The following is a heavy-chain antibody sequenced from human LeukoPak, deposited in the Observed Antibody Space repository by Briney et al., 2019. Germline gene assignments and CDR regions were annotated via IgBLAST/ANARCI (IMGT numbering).Heavy chain of an antibody. J-gene: IGHJ4*02. Sequence: SETLSLTCTVSGGSISSHYWSWIRQPAGKGLEWIGRIYTSGSTNYNASLKSRVSVSVDTSKNQFSLKLSSVTAADTAVFYCARENSGSYREFDYWGQGTLVTVSS. CDR3: ARENSGSYREFDY. CDR1: GGSISSHY. D-gene: IGHD1-26*01. V-gene: IGHV4-4*07. CDR2: IYTSGST.